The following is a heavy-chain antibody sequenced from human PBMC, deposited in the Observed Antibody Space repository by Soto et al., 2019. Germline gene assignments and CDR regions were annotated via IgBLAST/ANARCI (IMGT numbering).Heavy chain of an antibody. V-gene: IGHV3-21*06. J-gene: IGHJ4*02. CDR1: GFTFTRYS. CDR3: ARESEDLTSNFDY. Sequence: GSLRLSGAASGFTFTRYSMNWVLQAPGKGLERVSSISSTTNYIYYGDSMKGRFTISRDNAKNSLYLEMNSLRAEDTAVYYCARESEDLTSNFDYWGQGTLVTVSS. CDR2: ISSTTNYI.